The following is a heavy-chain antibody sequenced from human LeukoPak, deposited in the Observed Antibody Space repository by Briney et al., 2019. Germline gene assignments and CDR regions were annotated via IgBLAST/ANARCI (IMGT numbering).Heavy chain of an antibody. D-gene: IGHD5-12*01. CDR2: IYTSGST. CDR1: GYSISSGYY. V-gene: IGHV4-61*02. CDR3: ARVVGYSGYGGYYYYYMDV. Sequence: SETLSLTCTVSGYSISSGYYWGWIRQPAGKGLEWIGRIYTSGSTNYNPSLKSRVTISVDTSKNQFSLKLSSVTAADTAVYYCARVVGYSGYGGYYYYYMDVWGKGTTVTVSS. J-gene: IGHJ6*03.